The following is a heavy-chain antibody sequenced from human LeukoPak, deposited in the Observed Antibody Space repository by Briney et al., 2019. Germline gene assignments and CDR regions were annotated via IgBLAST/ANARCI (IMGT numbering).Heavy chain of an antibody. CDR1: GGSISSSSYY. CDR3: ARGRYSYGL. V-gene: IGHV4-39*07. CDR2: IYYSGST. Sequence: PSETLSLTCTVSGGSISSSSYYWGWIRQPPGKGLEWIGSIYYSGSTYYNPSLKSRVTISVDTSKNQFSLKLSSVTAADTAVYYCARGRYSYGLWGQGTLVTVSS. D-gene: IGHD5-18*01. J-gene: IGHJ4*02.